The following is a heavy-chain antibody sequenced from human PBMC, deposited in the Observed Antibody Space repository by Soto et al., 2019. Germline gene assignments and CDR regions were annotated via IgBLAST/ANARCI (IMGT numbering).Heavy chain of an antibody. CDR3: ARGFTMVRGVIIKNFDF. J-gene: IGHJ4*02. V-gene: IGHV1-8*01. Sequence: QVPLVQSGAEVKKPGASVKVSCKASGYTFTSYDINWVRQATRQGLEWMGWMNPNSGNTGYAQKFQGRVTMTRNTSISTAYMELSSLRYEDTAVYYCARGFTMVRGVIIKNFDFWGQGTLVTVSS. D-gene: IGHD3-10*01. CDR2: MNPNSGNT. CDR1: GYTFTSYD.